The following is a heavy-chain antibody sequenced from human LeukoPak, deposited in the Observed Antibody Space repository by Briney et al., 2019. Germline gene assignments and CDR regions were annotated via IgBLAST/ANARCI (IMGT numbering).Heavy chain of an antibody. CDR3: ARGQQWLVQVYFDY. CDR1: GFTFSSYA. V-gene: IGHV3-30-3*01. Sequence: GRSLRLSCAASGFTFSSYAMHWVRQAPGKGLEWVAVISYDGSNKYYADSVKGRFTISRDNSKNTLYLQINSLRAEDTAVYYCARGQQWLVQVYFDYWGQGTLVTVSS. CDR2: ISYDGSNK. D-gene: IGHD6-19*01. J-gene: IGHJ4*02.